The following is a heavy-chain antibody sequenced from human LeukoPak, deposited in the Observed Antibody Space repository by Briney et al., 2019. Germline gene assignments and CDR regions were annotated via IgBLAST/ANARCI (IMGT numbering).Heavy chain of an antibody. D-gene: IGHD1-26*01. CDR3: ARDLPEGATSYYYYYMDV. J-gene: IGHJ6*03. V-gene: IGHV1-69*13. Sequence: EASVKVSCKASGYTFTSYDINWVRQAPGQGLEWMGGIIPIFGTANYAQRFQGRVTITADESTSTAYMELSSLRSEDTAVYYCARDLPEGATSYYYYYMDVWGKGTTVTVSS. CDR2: IIPIFGTA. CDR1: GYTFTSYD.